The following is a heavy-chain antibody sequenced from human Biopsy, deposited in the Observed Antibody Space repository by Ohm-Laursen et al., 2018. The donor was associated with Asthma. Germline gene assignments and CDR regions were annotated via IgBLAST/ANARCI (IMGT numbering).Heavy chain of an antibody. CDR2: IPIVGTIK. V-gene: IGHV3-30-3*01. CDR3: ARDLGSGCSNSSCYRGRWFDP. D-gene: IGHD2-15*01. J-gene: IGHJ5*02. CDR1: GFTFRSNA. Sequence: SLRLSCAASGFTFRSNAMHWVRRAPFKGLEGVEVIPIVGTIKVYADSVKGRFTISRDNSKNTLYLQMNSLRAEDTAVYYCARDLGSGCSNSSCYRGRWFDPWGQGTLVTVSS.